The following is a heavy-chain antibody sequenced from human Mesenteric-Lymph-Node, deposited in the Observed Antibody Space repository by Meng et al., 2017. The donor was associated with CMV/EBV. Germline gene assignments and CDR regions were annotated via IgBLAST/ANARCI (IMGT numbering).Heavy chain of an antibody. J-gene: IGHJ4*02. CDR1: GFTVSSNY. Sequence: GESLKISCAASGFTVSSNYMSWVRQAPGKGLEWVSVIYSGGSTYYADSVKGRFTISRDNSKNTLYLQMNSLRPEDTAVYYCARGIRNWTYYFDYWGQGTLVTVSS. D-gene: IGHD1-1*01. CDR3: ARGIRNWTYYFDY. V-gene: IGHV3-53*05. CDR2: IYSGGST.